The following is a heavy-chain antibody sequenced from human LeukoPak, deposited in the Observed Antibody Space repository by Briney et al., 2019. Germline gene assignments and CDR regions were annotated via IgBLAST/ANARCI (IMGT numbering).Heavy chain of an antibody. J-gene: IGHJ6*03. D-gene: IGHD2-2*01. Sequence: ASVKVSCKASGYTFTSYGISWVRQAPGQGLEWMGWISAYNGNTNYAQKLQGRVTMTTDTSTSTAYMELRSLRSDDTAVYYCASPPRVVYYYYYMDVWGKGTTVTVSS. V-gene: IGHV1-18*01. CDR1: GYTFTSYG. CDR2: ISAYNGNT. CDR3: ASPPRVVYYYYYMDV.